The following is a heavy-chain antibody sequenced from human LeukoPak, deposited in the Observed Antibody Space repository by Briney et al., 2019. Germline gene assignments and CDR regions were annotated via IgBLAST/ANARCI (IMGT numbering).Heavy chain of an antibody. CDR2: INHSGST. V-gene: IGHV4-34*01. CDR1: GGSFSGYY. Sequence: SETLSLTCAVYGGSFSGYYWSWIRQPPGKGLEWIGEINHSGSTNYNPSLKSRVTISVDTSKNQFSLKLSSVTAADTAVYYCARGRRRRRAIDYWGQRTLVTVSS. J-gene: IGHJ4*02. CDR3: ARGRRRRRAIDY.